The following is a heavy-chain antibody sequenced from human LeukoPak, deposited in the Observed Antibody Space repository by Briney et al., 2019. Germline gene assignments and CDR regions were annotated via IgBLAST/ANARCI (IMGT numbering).Heavy chain of an antibody. Sequence: GGSLRLSCATSGFTFTNYYVGWVRQAPGKGLEWVANIDQDSSNKYYVDSVRGRFTISRDNAENSLYLQMNSLRFEDTAVYYCARSEYSSGYFDYWGQGTLVTVSS. CDR1: GFTFTNYY. CDR3: ARSEYSSGYFDY. V-gene: IGHV3-7*01. CDR2: IDQDSSNK. D-gene: IGHD6-19*01. J-gene: IGHJ4*02.